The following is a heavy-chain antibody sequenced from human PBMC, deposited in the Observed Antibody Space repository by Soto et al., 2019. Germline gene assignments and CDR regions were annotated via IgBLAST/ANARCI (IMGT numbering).Heavy chain of an antibody. Sequence: ASVKVSCKASGYTFTSYGISWVRQAPGQGLEWMGWISAYNGNTNYAQKLKGRVTMTTDTSTITAHMELRSLRSDDTAVYYCARQPVVGTAFFDYWGQGTLVTVSS. J-gene: IGHJ4*02. CDR3: ARQPVVGTAFFDY. V-gene: IGHV1-18*01. CDR2: ISAYNGNT. CDR1: GYTFTSYG. D-gene: IGHD6-19*01.